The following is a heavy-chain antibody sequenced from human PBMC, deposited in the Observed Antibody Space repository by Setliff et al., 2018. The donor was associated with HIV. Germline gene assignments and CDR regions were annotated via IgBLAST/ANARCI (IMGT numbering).Heavy chain of an antibody. CDR1: GFSIGTLGMC. CDR2: IDWDDDK. CDR3: ARIRSSTIALAGLDFFDY. D-gene: IGHD6-13*01. V-gene: IGHV2-70*11. Sequence: SGPTLVNPTQTLTLTCTVSGFSIGTLGMCVGWIRQPPGKALEWLARIDWDDDKYYSTPLRTRLTVSKDNSKNQVVLTMTNMGPLDTGTYYCARIRSSTIALAGLDFFDYWGQGTLVTVSS. J-gene: IGHJ4*02.